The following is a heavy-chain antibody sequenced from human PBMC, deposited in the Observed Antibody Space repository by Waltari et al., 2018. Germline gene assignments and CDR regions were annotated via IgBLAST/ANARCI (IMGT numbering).Heavy chain of an antibody. V-gene: IGHV1-69*01. Sequence: QVQLVQSRAEVQKPGSSVKVSCKASGCTFSSYAISGMQQAPGEGLEWMGGINPIFGTANYAQKFQGRVTNTADESTSTAYMELSSLGSEDTAVYYCARGAAMVTGFDYWGQGTLVTVSS. CDR3: ARGAAMVTGFDY. D-gene: IGHD5-18*01. CDR2: INPIFGTA. CDR1: GCTFSSYA. J-gene: IGHJ4*02.